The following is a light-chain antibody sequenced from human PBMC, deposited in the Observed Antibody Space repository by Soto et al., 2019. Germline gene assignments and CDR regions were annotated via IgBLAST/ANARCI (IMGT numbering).Light chain of an antibody. V-gene: IGKV3-15*01. J-gene: IGKJ1*01. CDR3: NKYMTGPRR. CDR1: QSVSSN. CDR2: GAS. Sequence: SRSTVPVSTGERATLPSRASQSVSSNSTWYQQKPGQAPRLLIYGASTRATGIPARFSGSGSGTEFTLTISSRRPEDFEVYSCNKYMTGPRRCGQGTKG.